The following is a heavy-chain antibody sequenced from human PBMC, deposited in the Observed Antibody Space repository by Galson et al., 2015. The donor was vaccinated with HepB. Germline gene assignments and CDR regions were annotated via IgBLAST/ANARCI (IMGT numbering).Heavy chain of an antibody. D-gene: IGHD6-19*01. V-gene: IGHV1-3*01. J-gene: IGHJ6*03. CDR1: GYTFTSYA. Sequence: SVKVSCKASGYTFTSYAMHWVRQAPGQRLEWMGWINAGNGNTKYSQKFQGRVTITRDTSASTAYMELSSLRSEDTAVYYCAREGLVAVAGTPGYYYYMDVWGKGTTVTVSS. CDR2: INAGNGNT. CDR3: AREGLVAVAGTPGYYYYMDV.